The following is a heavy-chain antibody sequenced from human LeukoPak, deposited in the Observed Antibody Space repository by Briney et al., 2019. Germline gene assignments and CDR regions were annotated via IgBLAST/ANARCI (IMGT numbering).Heavy chain of an antibody. Sequence: GGSLRLSCAVSGFTFSSFWMHWVRQAPGKGLEWVANIKQDGAEKWYVDSVKGRFTISRDNAKNSLYLQMNSLRAEDTAVYYCARRYFDLWGRGTLVTVSS. CDR2: IKQDGAEK. J-gene: IGHJ2*01. V-gene: IGHV3-7*03. CDR1: GFTFSSFW. CDR3: ARRYFDL.